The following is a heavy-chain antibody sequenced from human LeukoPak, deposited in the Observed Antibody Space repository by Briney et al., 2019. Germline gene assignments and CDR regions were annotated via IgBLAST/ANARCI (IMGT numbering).Heavy chain of an antibody. D-gene: IGHD3-10*02. CDR3: AELGITMIGGV. Sequence: GRSLRLSCAASGFIFSSYWMNWVRQAPGKGLEWVSYISSSGSTIYYADSVKGRFTISRDNAKNSLYLQMNSLRAEDTAVYYCAELGITMIGGVWGKGTRSPSPQ. CDR1: GFIFSSYW. V-gene: IGHV3-48*04. CDR2: ISSSGSTI. J-gene: IGHJ6*04.